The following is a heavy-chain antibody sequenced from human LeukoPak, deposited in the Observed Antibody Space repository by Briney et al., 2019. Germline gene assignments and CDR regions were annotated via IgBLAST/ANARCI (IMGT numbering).Heavy chain of an antibody. D-gene: IGHD4-23*01. V-gene: IGHV1-18*01. CDR3: AVSDTVVTRPYFDY. CDR2: ISAYNGNT. J-gene: IGHJ4*02. CDR1: GYTFTSYG. Sequence: ASVKVSCKASGYTFTSYGISWVRQAPGQGLELTGWISAYNGNTNYAQKLQGRVTMTTDTSTSTAYMELRSLRSDDTAVYYCAVSDTVVTRPYFDYWGQGTLVTVSS.